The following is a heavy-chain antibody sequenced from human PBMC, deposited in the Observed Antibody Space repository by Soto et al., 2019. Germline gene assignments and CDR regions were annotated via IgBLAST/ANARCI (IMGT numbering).Heavy chain of an antibody. Sequence: ASVKVSCKASGYTFTSYYMHWVRQAPGQGLEWMGIINPSGGSTNYAQKFQGRVTITADESTSTAYMELSSLRSEDTAVYYCARGVDDYVWGSYRHQTLMDVWGQGTTVTVSS. CDR1: GYTFTSYY. V-gene: IGHV1-46*01. CDR3: ARGVDDYVWGSYRHQTLMDV. D-gene: IGHD3-16*02. J-gene: IGHJ6*02. CDR2: INPSGGST.